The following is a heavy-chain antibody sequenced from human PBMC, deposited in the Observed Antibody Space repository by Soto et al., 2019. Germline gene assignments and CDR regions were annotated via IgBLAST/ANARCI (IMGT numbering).Heavy chain of an antibody. CDR1: VFTLSSKY. CDR2: IYSGGST. D-gene: IGHD3-3*01. CDR3: ERDSTITIFGVVTTTGMDA. V-gene: IGHV3-53*01. J-gene: IGHJ6*02. Sequence: GGSLRLSCAASVFTLSSKYMSWVRQAPGKGLEWVSVIYSGGSTYYADSVKGRFTISRDNSKNTLYLQMNSLRAEDTAVYYCERDSTITIFGVVTTTGMDAWGQGTTVTVSS.